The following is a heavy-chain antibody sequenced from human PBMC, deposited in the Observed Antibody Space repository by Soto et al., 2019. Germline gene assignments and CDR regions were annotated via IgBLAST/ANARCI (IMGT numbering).Heavy chain of an antibody. V-gene: IGHV3-9*01. J-gene: IGHJ6*03. CDR2: ISWNSGSI. CDR3: AKALRLQDTAMVSFDSISYYYYYMDV. Sequence: EVQLVESGGGLVQPGRSLRLSCAASGFTFDDYAMHWVRQAPGKGLEWVSGISWNSGSIGYADSVKGRFTISRDNAKNSLYLQMNSLRAEDTALYYCAKALRLQDTAMVSFDSISYYYYYMDVWGKGTTVTVSS. CDR1: GFTFDDYA. D-gene: IGHD5-18*01.